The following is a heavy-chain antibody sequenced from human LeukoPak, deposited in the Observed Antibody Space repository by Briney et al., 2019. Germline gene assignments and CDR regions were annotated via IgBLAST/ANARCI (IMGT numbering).Heavy chain of an antibody. CDR3: AREGGWAYSDYGGINY. D-gene: IGHD4-23*01. Sequence: EASAKVSCKASGYTFSNYYMHWVRQAPGQGLEWMGIINPSSGSTSYTQKFQGRVTMTTDTSTSTANMEVRSLRSDDTAVYYCAREGGWAYSDYGGINYWGQGTLVTVSS. CDR2: INPSSGST. V-gene: IGHV1-46*01. CDR1: GYTFSNYY. J-gene: IGHJ4*02.